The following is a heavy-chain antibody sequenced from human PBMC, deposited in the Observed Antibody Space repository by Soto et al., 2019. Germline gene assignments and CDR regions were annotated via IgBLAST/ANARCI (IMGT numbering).Heavy chain of an antibody. J-gene: IGHJ6*02. D-gene: IGHD3-10*01. Sequence: ASAKLSRTTSGSTFPGSHLHWVRLAPGQLLEWMGWINPNSGVTNYAQKFQVWVTMTRATPISTAYMELSRLSSEDRAVFDWGRDWLWLGEFGVLDVGGQGTTAT. CDR1: GSTFPGSH. CDR3: GRDWLWLGEFGVLDV. V-gene: IGHV1-2*04. CDR2: INPNSGVT.